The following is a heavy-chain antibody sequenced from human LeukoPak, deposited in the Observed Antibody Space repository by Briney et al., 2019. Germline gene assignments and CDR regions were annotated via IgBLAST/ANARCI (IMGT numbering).Heavy chain of an antibody. V-gene: IGHV3-74*01. CDR1: GFTFSSYW. Sequence: GGSLRLSCAASGFTFSSYWMHWIRHAPGKGLVWVSRIKRDGSSPAYADSVKGRFTISRDNSKNTLYMQMNSLRAEDTAVYYCAKDRGSSGWKYYFDYWGQGTLVTVSS. J-gene: IGHJ4*02. CDR2: IKRDGSSP. D-gene: IGHD6-19*01. CDR3: AKDRGSSGWKYYFDY.